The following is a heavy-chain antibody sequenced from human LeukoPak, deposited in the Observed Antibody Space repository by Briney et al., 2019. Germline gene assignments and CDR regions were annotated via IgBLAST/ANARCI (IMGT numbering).Heavy chain of an antibody. CDR2: ISWNSGSI. V-gene: IGHV3-9*03. CDR1: GFTFDDYA. Sequence: PGRSLRLFCAASGFTFDDYAMHWVRQAPGKGLEWVSGISWNSGSIGYADSVKGRFTISRDNAKNSLYLQMNSLRAEDMALYYCAKDIGAVAGYAFDIWGQGTMVTVSS. J-gene: IGHJ3*02. CDR3: AKDIGAVAGYAFDI. D-gene: IGHD6-19*01.